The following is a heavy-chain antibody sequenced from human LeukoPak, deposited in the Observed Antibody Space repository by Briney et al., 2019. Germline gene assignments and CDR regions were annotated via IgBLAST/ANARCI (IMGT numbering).Heavy chain of an antibody. CDR3: VRDYQFIQEV. J-gene: IGHJ6*02. V-gene: IGHV3-74*01. CDR1: GFTFSNYW. D-gene: IGHD2-2*01. CDR2: ISTDGKST. Sequence: GGSLRLSCVASGFTFSNYWMLWVRRAPGKGLMWVSLISTDGKSTRYAESVKGRFTISRDNAKNALYLQMDILRVEDTALYFCVRDYQFIQEVWGQGTTVTVSS.